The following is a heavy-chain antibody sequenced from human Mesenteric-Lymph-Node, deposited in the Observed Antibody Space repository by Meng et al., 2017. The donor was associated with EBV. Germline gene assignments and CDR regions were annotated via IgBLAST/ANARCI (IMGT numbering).Heavy chain of an antibody. V-gene: IGHV7-4-1*02. J-gene: IGHJ4*02. CDR1: GYTFSRYA. CDR3: ARASSSGPFDY. D-gene: IGHD3-10*01. CDR2: INTNTGKP. Sequence: QVQLVQSGFELKKPGASGKVSCKASGYTFSRYAMKWVRQAPGQGLEWMGWINTNTGKPTYAQGLTGRFVFSLDTSVSTAYLQISSLKADDTAVYYCARASSSGPFDYWGQGTLVTVSS.